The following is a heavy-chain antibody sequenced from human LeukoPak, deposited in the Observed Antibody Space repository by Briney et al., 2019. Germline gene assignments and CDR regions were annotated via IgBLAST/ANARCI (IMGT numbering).Heavy chain of an antibody. Sequence: ASVKVSCKASGYTFTSYGISWVRQAPGQGLEWMGWISAYNGNTNYARKLQGRVTMTTDTSTSTAYMELRSLRSDDTAVYYCARGISIFGSGSHFDYWGQGTLVTVSS. J-gene: IGHJ4*02. CDR1: GYTFTSYG. CDR2: ISAYNGNT. CDR3: ARGISIFGSGSHFDY. D-gene: IGHD1-26*01. V-gene: IGHV1-18*01.